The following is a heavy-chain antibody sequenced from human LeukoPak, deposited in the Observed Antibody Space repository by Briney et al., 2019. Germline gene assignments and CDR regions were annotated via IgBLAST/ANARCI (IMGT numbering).Heavy chain of an antibody. CDR1: GYTFTSYD. D-gene: IGHD3-22*01. J-gene: IGHJ4*02. CDR2: MNPNSGNT. V-gene: IGHV1-8*01. Sequence: ASVKVSCKASGYTFTSYDINWVRQATGQGLEWMGWMNPNSGNTGYAQKFQGRVTMTRNTSISTAYMELSSLRSEDTAVYYCAADVAYYYDSSGYYSPNYFDYWGQGTLVTVSS. CDR3: AADVAYYYDSSGYYSPNYFDY.